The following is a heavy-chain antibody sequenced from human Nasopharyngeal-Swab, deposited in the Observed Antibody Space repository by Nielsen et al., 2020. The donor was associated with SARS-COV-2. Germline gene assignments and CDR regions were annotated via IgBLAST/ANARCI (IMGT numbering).Heavy chain of an antibody. CDR3: AREVIGARDSDAFDI. CDR2: ISYTGNA. CDR1: GGSINSDDYF. Sequence: LRLSCTVSGGSINSDDYFWSWVRQHPGKGLEWIGYISYTGNAYYYPFLESRLTLSVDTSKNQFSLRLTSVTAADTAVYYCAREVIGARDSDAFDIWGQGTMVTVSS. V-gene: IGHV4-31*03. J-gene: IGHJ3*02. D-gene: IGHD2-21*01.